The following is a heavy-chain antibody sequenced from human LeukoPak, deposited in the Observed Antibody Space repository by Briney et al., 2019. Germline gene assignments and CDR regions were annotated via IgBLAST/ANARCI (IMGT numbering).Heavy chain of an antibody. J-gene: IGHJ6*03. Sequence: PSETLSLTCTVSGGSISSYYWSWIRQPPGKGLEWIGYIYYSGSTNYNPSLKSRVTISVDTSKNQFSLKLSSVTAADTAVYYCARAGYDFWSGYRGYYYYMDVWGKGTTVTVSS. D-gene: IGHD3-3*01. CDR2: IYYSGST. CDR1: GGSISSYY. CDR3: ARAGYDFWSGYRGYYYYMDV. V-gene: IGHV4-59*01.